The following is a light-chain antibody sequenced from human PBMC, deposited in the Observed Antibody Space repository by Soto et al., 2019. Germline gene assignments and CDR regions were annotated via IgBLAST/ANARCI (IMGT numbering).Light chain of an antibody. J-gene: IGKJ1*01. CDR2: GTS. Sequence: DIVLTQSPGTVSLSPGERATLSCRASQSVSSNYLAWYQQKPGQAPRLLIYGTSTRATGIPDRFSGSGSGTDFTLTISRLEPEDFAVYFCQQYGSSPWTFGQGTKVDIK. V-gene: IGKV3-20*01. CDR3: QQYGSSPWT. CDR1: QSVSSNY.